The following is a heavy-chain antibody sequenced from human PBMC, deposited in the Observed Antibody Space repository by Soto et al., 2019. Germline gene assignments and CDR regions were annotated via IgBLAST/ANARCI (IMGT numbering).Heavy chain of an antibody. CDR1: GFTVSWNY. J-gene: IGHJ4*02. Sequence: EVQLVQSGGGLVQPGGSLRLSCAASGFTVSWNYMSWVRQAPGKGLEWVSVVYSGGSTNYADSVKRRFTISRDNSKNTLFLQMSSLRPEDTAVYYCARDLGGDYADPIGFNFWGQGSLVTVSS. CDR3: ARDLGGDYADPIGFNF. V-gene: IGHV3-66*01. D-gene: IGHD4-17*01. CDR2: VYSGGST.